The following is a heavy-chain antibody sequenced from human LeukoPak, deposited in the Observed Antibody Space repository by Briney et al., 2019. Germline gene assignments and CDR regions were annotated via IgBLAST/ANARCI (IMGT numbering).Heavy chain of an antibody. CDR2: ISAYNGNT. CDR1: GYTFTSYG. CDR3: ARDLPVVVTTTGERTNWFDP. V-gene: IGHV1-18*01. Sequence: ASVKVSCKASGYTFTSYGISWVRQAPGQGLEWMGWISAYNGNTNYAQKLQGRVTMTTDTSTSTAYMELRSLRSDDTAVYYCARDLPVVVTTTGERTNWFDPWGQGTLVTVSS. J-gene: IGHJ5*02. D-gene: IGHD2-21*02.